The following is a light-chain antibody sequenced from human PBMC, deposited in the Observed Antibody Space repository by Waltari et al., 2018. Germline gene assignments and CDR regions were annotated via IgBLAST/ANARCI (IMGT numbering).Light chain of an antibody. CDR3: ETGGHGTWV. J-gene: IGLJ3*02. Sequence: QLVLTQSPSASASLGASVKLTCTLSSGHSSNIIAWLQQQPGKGPRYLMKVNSDGSPRKGDEIPDRFSGSSSGAGRYLTISSLQSEDEADYYCETGGHGTWVFGGGTKLTVL. CDR2: VNSDGSP. CDR1: SGHSSNI. V-gene: IGLV4-69*01.